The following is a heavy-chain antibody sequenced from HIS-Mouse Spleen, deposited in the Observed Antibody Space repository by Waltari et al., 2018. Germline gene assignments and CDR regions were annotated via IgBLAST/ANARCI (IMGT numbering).Heavy chain of an antibody. V-gene: IGHV3-66*01. Sequence: EVQLVESGGVLVQPGGSLRLSCAASVFTVSSNYMSWVRQAPGKGLEWVAGIYSGGSTYYADSVKGRFTISRDNSKNTLYLQMNSLRAEDTAVYYCARELNYWGQGTLVTVSS. J-gene: IGHJ4*02. CDR3: ARELNY. CDR1: VFTVSSNY. CDR2: IYSGGST.